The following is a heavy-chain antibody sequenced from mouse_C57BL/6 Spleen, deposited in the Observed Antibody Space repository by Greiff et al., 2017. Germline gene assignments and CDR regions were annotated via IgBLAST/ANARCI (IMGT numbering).Heavy chain of an antibody. J-gene: IGHJ1*03. D-gene: IGHD1-1*01. Sequence: QVQLQQSGAELVKPGASVKISCKASGYAFSSYWMNWVKQRPGKGLEWIGQIYPGDGDTNYNGKFKGKATLTADKSSSTAYMQLSSLTSEDSAVYFCARITTVVATDWYFDVWGTGTTVTVSS. V-gene: IGHV1-80*01. CDR3: ARITTVVATDWYFDV. CDR2: IYPGDGDT. CDR1: GYAFSSYW.